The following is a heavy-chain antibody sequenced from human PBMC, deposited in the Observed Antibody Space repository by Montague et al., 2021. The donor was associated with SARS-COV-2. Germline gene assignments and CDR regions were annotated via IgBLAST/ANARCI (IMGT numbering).Heavy chain of an antibody. D-gene: IGHD3-16*02. CDR2: ISWNSVTT. Sequence: SLRLSCAASGFTFDDYAMHWVRQAPGKGLEWVSVISWNSVTTGYADSVKGRFTIYRDNAKNALYLQMNSLRAEDTGIYYCAKDFYRSAYYHGMDVWGQGTTVTVSS. CDR3: AKDFYRSAYYHGMDV. V-gene: IGHV3-9*01. J-gene: IGHJ6*02. CDR1: GFTFDDYA.